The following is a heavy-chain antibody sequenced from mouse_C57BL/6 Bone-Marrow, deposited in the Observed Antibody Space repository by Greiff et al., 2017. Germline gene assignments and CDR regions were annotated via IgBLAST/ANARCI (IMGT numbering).Heavy chain of an antibody. V-gene: IGHV5-4*01. J-gene: IGHJ3*01. Sequence: DVHLVESGGGLVKPGGSLKLSCAASGFTFSSYAMSWVRQTPEKRLEWVATISDGGSYTYYPDNVKGRFTISRDNAKNNLYLQMSHLKSEDTAMYYCARDRITTVVAPFAYWGQGTLVTVSA. D-gene: IGHD1-1*01. CDR1: GFTFSSYA. CDR3: ARDRITTVVAPFAY. CDR2: ISDGGSYT.